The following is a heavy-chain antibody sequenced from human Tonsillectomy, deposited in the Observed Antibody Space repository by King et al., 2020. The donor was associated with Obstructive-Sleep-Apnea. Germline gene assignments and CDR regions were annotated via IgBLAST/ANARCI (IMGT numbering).Heavy chain of an antibody. CDR3: AREGATVSFDY. J-gene: IGHJ4*02. CDR1: GGSISSYY. Sequence: QLQESGPGLVKPSETLSLTCTVSGGSISSYYWSWIRQPPGKGLGWIGYIYYSGSPNYNPSLKNRFTMSIDTSKNQFSLKLSSVTAADTAVYYCAREGATVSFDYWGQGTLVTVSS. V-gene: IGHV4-59*01. CDR2: IYYSGSP. D-gene: IGHD4-17*01.